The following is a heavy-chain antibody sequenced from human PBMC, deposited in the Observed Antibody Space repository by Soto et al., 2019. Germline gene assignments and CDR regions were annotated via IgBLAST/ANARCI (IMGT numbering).Heavy chain of an antibody. V-gene: IGHV4-59*01. CDR2: IYYSGST. CDR3: ARSKYYYGSGSYDY. CDR1: GGSMSSYY. Sequence: SETLSLTCTVSGGSMSSYYWSWIRQPPGKGLEWIGYIYYSGSTNYNPSLKSRVTISVDTSKNQFSLKLSSVTAADTAVYYCARSKYYYGSGSYDYWGQGTLVTAPQ. J-gene: IGHJ4*02. D-gene: IGHD3-10*01.